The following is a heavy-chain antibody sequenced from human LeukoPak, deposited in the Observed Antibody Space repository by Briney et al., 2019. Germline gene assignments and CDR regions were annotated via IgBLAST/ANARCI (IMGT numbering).Heavy chain of an antibody. J-gene: IGHJ6*03. V-gene: IGHV3-21*06. Sequence: PGGSLRLSCAASGFSFSSYSMNWVRQAPGKGLEWVSSISASSIYIYYADSMKGRVTISRDNAKNSLYLQMNSLRAEDTAVYYCARDPTLRSSAYYYYYMDVWGKGTTVTVS. CDR3: ARDPTLRSSAYYYYYMDV. D-gene: IGHD4-17*01. CDR1: GFSFSSYS. CDR2: ISASSIYI.